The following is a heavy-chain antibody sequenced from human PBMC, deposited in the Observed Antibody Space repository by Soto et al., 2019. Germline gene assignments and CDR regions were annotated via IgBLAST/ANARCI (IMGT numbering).Heavy chain of an antibody. Sequence: SETLSLTCTVSGGSISSSSFHWGWIRQPPGKGLEWIGSIYYSGTTYYNPSLKSRVTISVDTSKNQFSLKLSSVTAADTAVYYCARHGRGSYIPFDYWGQGTLVTVSS. CDR3: ARHGRGSYIPFDY. J-gene: IGHJ4*02. D-gene: IGHD1-26*01. CDR2: IYYSGTT. V-gene: IGHV4-39*01. CDR1: GGSISSSSFH.